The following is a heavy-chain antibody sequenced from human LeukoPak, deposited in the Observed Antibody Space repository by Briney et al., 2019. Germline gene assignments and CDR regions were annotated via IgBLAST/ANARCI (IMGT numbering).Heavy chain of an antibody. J-gene: IGHJ5*02. CDR2: IRYDGSSK. D-gene: IGHD3-3*01. Sequence: PGGSLRLSCAASGFTFSSYGVHWVRQAPGKGLEWVAFIRYDGSSKYYADSVKGRFTISRDNSKNTLYLQMNSLRAEDTAVYYCAKDFLKGYDFWSGYSQPNWFDPWGQGTLVTVSS. CDR3: AKDFLKGYDFWSGYSQPNWFDP. V-gene: IGHV3-30*02. CDR1: GFTFSSYG.